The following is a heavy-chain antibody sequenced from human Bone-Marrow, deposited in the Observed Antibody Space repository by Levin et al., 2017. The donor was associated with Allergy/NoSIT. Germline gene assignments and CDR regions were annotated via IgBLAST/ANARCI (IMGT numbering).Heavy chain of an antibody. CDR2: ISWNSGSI. CDR1: GFTFDDYA. V-gene: IGHV3-9*01. CDR3: AKVGPVRGQLGDFDY. J-gene: IGHJ4*02. D-gene: IGHD6-13*01. Sequence: SLKISCAASGFTFDDYAMHWVRQAPGKGLEWVSGISWNSGSIGYADSVKGRFTISRDNAKNSLYLQMNSLRAEDTALYYCAKVGPVRGQLGDFDYWGQGTLVTVSS.